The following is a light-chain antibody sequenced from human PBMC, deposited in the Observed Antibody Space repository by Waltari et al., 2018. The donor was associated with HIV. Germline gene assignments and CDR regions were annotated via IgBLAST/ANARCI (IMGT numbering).Light chain of an antibody. CDR2: SNN. CDR1: SSNIWPNYD. J-gene: IGLJ3*02. Sequence: QSVLTQPPSVSGAPGPRVTISFTGSSSNIWPNYDVHWYQQLPGTAPRVLIGSNNKRPAGVPDRFACTKSGTSASLAIAGLQAEDEADYYCQSDDSSLSVVFGGGTKLTVL. CDR3: QSDDSSLSVV. V-gene: IGLV1-40*01.